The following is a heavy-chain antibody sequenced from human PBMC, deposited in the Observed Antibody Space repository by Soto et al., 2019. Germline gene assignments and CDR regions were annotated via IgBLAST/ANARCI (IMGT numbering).Heavy chain of an antibody. CDR1: GGSFSGYY. V-gene: IGHV4-34*01. J-gene: IGHJ6*02. Sequence: SETLSLTCAVYGGSFSGYYWSWIRQPPGKGLEWIGEINHSGSTNYNPSLKSRVTISVDTSKNQFSLKLGSVTAADTAVDYCARGLRSLGYCSGGSCYGRVYYYYGMDVWGQGTTVTVSS. CDR3: ARGLRSLGYCSGGSCYGRVYYYYGMDV. D-gene: IGHD2-15*01. CDR2: INHSGST.